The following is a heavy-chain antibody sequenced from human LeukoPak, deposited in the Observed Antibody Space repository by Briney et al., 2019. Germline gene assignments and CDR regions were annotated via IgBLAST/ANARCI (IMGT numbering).Heavy chain of an antibody. D-gene: IGHD6-13*01. J-gene: IGHJ4*02. CDR1: GYTFTGYY. CDR2: INPNSGGT. CDR3: ARDIAYYFDY. Sequence: ASVKVSCKASGYTFTGYYMHGVRQAPGQGLEWMGWINPNSGGTNYAQKFQGRVTMTRDTSISTAYMELSSLRSDDTAVYYCARDIAYYFDYWGQGTLVTVSS. V-gene: IGHV1-2*02.